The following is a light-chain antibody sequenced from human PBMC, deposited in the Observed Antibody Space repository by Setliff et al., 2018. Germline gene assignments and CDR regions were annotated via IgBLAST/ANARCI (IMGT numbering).Light chain of an antibody. CDR3: SSYAGSNNPYV. CDR2: DVS. V-gene: IGLV2-14*01. J-gene: IGLJ1*01. CDR1: NSDVGAYDY. Sequence: QSALTQPASVSGSPGQSITISCTGSNSDVGAYDYVSWYQQHPGKAPKLMIYDVSKRPSGVSNRFSGSKSGDTAFLTISGLQADDEADYYCSSYAGSNNPYVFGTGTKATVL.